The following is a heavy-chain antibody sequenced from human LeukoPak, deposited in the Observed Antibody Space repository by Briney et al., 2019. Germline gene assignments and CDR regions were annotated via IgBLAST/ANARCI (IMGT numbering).Heavy chain of an antibody. CDR3: ARDGSKSCSGGSCYLNWFDP. J-gene: IGHJ5*02. CDR1: GFSFSDYW. Sequence: PGGSLRLSCGASGFSFSDYWMTWVRQAPGKGLGSVANINQDGSEEYYVASVKGRFTISRDNAKNSLYLQMTSLRAEDTAVYYCARDGSKSCSGGSCYLNWFDPWGQGTLVTVSS. CDR2: INQDGSEE. D-gene: IGHD2-15*01. V-gene: IGHV3-7*01.